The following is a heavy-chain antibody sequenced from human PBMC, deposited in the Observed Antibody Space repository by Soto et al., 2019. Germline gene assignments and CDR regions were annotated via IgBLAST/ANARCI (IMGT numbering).Heavy chain of an antibody. V-gene: IGHV4-4*02. CDR1: NASSISRKW. Sequence: SETLSLTCTVSNASSISRKWWSWVRQTPGKGLEWIGEIYHSGSINHNPSLKSRVTMSVDKSNNQFSLKLSSVTAADTAVYYCARERPDGSRLDPWGQGTLVTVSS. CDR3: ARERPDGSRLDP. CDR2: IYHSGSI. J-gene: IGHJ5*02. D-gene: IGHD6-13*01.